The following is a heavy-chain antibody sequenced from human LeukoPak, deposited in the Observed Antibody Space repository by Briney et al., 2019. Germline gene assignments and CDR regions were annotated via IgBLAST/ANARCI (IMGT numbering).Heavy chain of an antibody. J-gene: IGHJ5*02. D-gene: IGHD2-15*01. Sequence: ASVKVSCKASGYTFTGYYMHWVRQAPGQGLEWMGWINPNSGGTNYAQKFQGRVTMTRDTSISTAYMELSRLRSDDTAVYYCARDGGSCYSCLWFDPWGQGTLVTVSS. CDR2: INPNSGGT. V-gene: IGHV1-2*02. CDR3: ARDGGSCYSCLWFDP. CDR1: GYTFTGYY.